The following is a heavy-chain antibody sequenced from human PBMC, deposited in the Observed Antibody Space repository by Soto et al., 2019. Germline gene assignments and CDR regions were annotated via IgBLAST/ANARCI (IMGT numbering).Heavy chain of an antibody. CDR1: GGTFSSYA. CDR2: IIPIFGTA. Sequence: QVQLVQSGAEVKKPGYSVKVSCKASGGTFSSYAISWVRQAPGQGLEWMGGIIPIFGTANYAQKFQGRVTITADESTRKASMELSSLRSEDTAVHYCARSHTGVRSCYGMDVWGQGTTVTVSS. V-gene: IGHV1-69*12. CDR3: ARSHTGVRSCYGMDV. D-gene: IGHD3-10*02. J-gene: IGHJ6*02.